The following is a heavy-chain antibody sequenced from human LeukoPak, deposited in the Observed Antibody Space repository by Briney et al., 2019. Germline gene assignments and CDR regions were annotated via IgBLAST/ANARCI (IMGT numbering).Heavy chain of an antibody. V-gene: IGHV1-69*13. CDR1: GGTFSSYA. D-gene: IGHD3-10*01. J-gene: IGHJ4*02. CDR2: IIPIFGTA. CDR3: ARGGSGLPYYFDY. Sequence: SVKVSCKASGGTFSSYAISWVRQAPGQGLEWMGGIIPIFGTANYAQKFQGRVTITADESTSTAYMELSSLRSEDTAVYYCARGGSGLPYYFDYWGQGTQVTVSS.